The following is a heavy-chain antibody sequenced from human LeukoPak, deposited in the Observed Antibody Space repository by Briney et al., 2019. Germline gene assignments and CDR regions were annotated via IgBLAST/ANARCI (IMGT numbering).Heavy chain of an antibody. CDR1: GFTFSSYS. V-gene: IGHV3-48*01. CDR3: ARDLAVAGTGN. Sequence: PGGSLRLSCAASGFTFSSYSMNWVRQAPGKGLEWVSYISSSSSTIYYADSVKGRFTISRDNAKNSLYLQMNSLRAEDTAVYYCARDLAVAGTGNWGQGTLVTVSS. CDR2: ISSSSSTI. D-gene: IGHD6-13*01. J-gene: IGHJ4*02.